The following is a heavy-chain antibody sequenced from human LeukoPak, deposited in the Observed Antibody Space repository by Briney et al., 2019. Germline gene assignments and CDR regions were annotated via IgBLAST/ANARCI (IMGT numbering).Heavy chain of an antibody. CDR3: ARGSSVAGHFDY. CDR2: IIPIFGTA. D-gene: IGHD6-19*01. Sequence: SVKVSCKASGYTFTSYGISWVRQAPGQGLEWMGGIIPIFGTANYAQKFQGRVTITADESTSTAYMELSSLRSEDTAVYYCARGSSVAGHFDYWGQGTLVTVSS. J-gene: IGHJ4*02. CDR1: GYTFTSYG. V-gene: IGHV1-69*13.